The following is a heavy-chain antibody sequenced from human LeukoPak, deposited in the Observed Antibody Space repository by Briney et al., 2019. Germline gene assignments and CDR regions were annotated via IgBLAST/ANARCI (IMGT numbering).Heavy chain of an antibody. CDR1: GGFITNNY. D-gene: IGHD2-2*01. V-gene: IGHV4-59*08. CDR2: IFYSGST. J-gene: IGHJ4*02. Sequence: SETLSLTCTVSGGFITNNYWSWIRQSPGNGLEWIGSIFYSGSTNYNPSLKSRVTMSVDTSKNQFSLTLSSVTAADTAVYYCARHSYAGSQYFFDYWGQGTLVTVSS. CDR3: ARHSYAGSQYFFDY.